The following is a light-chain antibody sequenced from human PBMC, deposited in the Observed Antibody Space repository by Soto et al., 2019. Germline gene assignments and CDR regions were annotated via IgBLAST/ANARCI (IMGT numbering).Light chain of an antibody. V-gene: IGKV4-1*01. CDR2: WAS. CDR3: QQYYSTLALT. Sequence: DIVMTQSPDSLAVSLGERATINCKSSQSVFYSSNNKNYLAWYQQKPGQPPKLLIYWASTRESGVPDRFSGSGSGTDFNLTISSLQAEDVAVYYCQQYYSTLALTFGGGTKVEIK. J-gene: IGKJ4*01. CDR1: QSVFYSSNNKNY.